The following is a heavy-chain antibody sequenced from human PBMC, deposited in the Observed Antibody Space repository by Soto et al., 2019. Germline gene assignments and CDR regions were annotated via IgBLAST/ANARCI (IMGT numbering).Heavy chain of an antibody. J-gene: IGHJ4*02. CDR1: GFSLSTSGVG. CDR3: AHRRLGYYYGSGSDNYFDY. D-gene: IGHD3-10*01. CDR2: IYWNDDK. V-gene: IGHV2-5*01. Sequence: SGPTLVKPTQTLTLTCTFSGFSLSTSGVGVGWIRQPPGKALEWLALIYWNDDKRYSPSLKSRLTITKDTSKNQVVLTMTNMDPVDTATYYCAHRRLGYYYGSGSDNYFDYWGQGTLVTVSS.